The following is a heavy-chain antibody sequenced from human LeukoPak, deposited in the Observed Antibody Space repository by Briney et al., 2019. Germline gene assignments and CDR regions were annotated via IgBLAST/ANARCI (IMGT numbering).Heavy chain of an antibody. CDR3: ARDVNAYYYDSSGQIDY. CDR2: INPNSGGT. D-gene: IGHD3-22*01. J-gene: IGHJ4*02. Sequence: ASVKVSCKASGYTFTGCYMHWVRQAPGQGLEWMGWINPNSGGTNYAQKFQGRVTMTRDTSISTAYMELSRLRSDDTAVYYCARDVNAYYYDSSGQIDYWGQGTLVTVSS. V-gene: IGHV1-2*02. CDR1: GYTFTGCY.